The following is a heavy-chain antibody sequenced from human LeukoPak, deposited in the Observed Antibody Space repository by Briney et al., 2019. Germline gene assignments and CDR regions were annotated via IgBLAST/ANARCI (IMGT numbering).Heavy chain of an antibody. D-gene: IGHD2-2*01. Sequence: GGSLRLSCAASGFTFSSHDMSWVRQAPGKGLEWVLAISGSGGCTYYADSVEGRFTISRDNLKNTLYLQMNSLRAEDTAVYYLAKDIVVVPAASSGWDYVDYWGQGILVTVSS. V-gene: IGHV3-23*01. CDR1: GFTFSSHD. J-gene: IGHJ4*02. CDR3: AKDIVVVPAASSGWDYVDY. CDR2: ISGSGGCT.